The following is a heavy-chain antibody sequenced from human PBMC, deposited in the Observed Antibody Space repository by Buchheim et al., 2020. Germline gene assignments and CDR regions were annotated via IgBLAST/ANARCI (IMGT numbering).Heavy chain of an antibody. Sequence: QVQLQQWGAGLLKPSETLSLTCAVYGGSFSGYYWSWIRQPPGKGLEWIGEINHSGSTNYNPSLKSRVTISVDTSQNQFSLKLSSVTAADTAVYYCARGYGLLYYYGMDVWGQGTT. J-gene: IGHJ6*02. CDR1: GGSFSGYY. CDR2: INHSGST. CDR3: ARGYGLLYYYGMDV. D-gene: IGHD1-26*01. V-gene: IGHV4-34*01.